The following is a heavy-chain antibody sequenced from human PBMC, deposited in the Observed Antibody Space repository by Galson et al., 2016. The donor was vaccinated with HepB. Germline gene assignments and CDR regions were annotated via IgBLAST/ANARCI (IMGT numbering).Heavy chain of an antibody. D-gene: IGHD3-22*01. V-gene: IGHV2-5*02. CDR1: GFSLSSNGMG. J-gene: IGHJ5*02. CDR3: AHTFYDSSVNYYPFDP. CDR2: IYWDDDK. Sequence: PALVKPTQTLTLTCTFSGFSLSSNGMGVGWIRQPPGKALEWLALIYWDDDKRYSPYLNSRLTLTKDTSKTQVVLTITDMDPVDTGTYFCAHTFYDSSVNYYPFDPWGQGTLVTVSS.